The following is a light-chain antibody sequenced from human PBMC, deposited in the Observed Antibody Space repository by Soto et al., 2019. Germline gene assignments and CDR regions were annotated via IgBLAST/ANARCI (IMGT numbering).Light chain of an antibody. Sequence: DIQMTQSPSTLSASVGDRVTITCRASQSISSWLAWYQQKPGKAPKLLIYDASSLESGVPSRFSGSGSGTEFTLPISSLQPDDFATYYCQQYNIDWTFGQGTKVDIK. J-gene: IGKJ1*01. CDR3: QQYNIDWT. CDR1: QSISSW. CDR2: DAS. V-gene: IGKV1-5*01.